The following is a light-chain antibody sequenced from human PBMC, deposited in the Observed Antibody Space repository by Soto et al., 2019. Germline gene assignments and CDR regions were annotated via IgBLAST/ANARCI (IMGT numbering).Light chain of an antibody. CDR1: QSISIW. CDR2: DAS. V-gene: IGKV1-5*01. J-gene: IGKJ1*01. CDR3: QQYNSYTWT. Sequence: GDRVTITCRASQSISIWLAWYQQKPGKAPKFLIYDASSLESGVPSRFSGSGSGTEFTLTISSLQPDDFATYYCQQYNSYTWTFGQGTKVDIK.